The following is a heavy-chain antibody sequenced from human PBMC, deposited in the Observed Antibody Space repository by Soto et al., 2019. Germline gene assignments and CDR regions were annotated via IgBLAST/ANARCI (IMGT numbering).Heavy chain of an antibody. CDR3: ARDRSGYYYMDV. CDR1: GYTFTGYY. CDR2: INPNSGGT. J-gene: IGHJ6*03. V-gene: IGHV1-2*04. D-gene: IGHD3-10*01. Sequence: ASVKVSCKASGYTFTGYYMHWVRQAPGQGLEWMGWINPNSGGTNYVQKFQGWVTMTRDTSISTAYMELSRLRSDDTAVYYCARDRSGYYYMDVWGKGTTVTVSS.